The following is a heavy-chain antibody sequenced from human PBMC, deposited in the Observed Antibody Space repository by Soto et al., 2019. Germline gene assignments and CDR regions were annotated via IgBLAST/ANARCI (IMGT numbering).Heavy chain of an antibody. V-gene: IGHV4-59*01. CDR2: IYYSGST. CDR3: ARGIFAVAMPLYYFDY. CDR1: GGSISSYY. J-gene: IGHJ4*02. Sequence: LSLTCTVSGGSISSYYWSWIRQPPGKGLEWIGYIYYSGSTNYNPSLKSRVTISVDTSKNQFSLKLSSVTAADTAVYYCARGIFAVAMPLYYFDYWGQGTLVTVSS. D-gene: IGHD3-3*01.